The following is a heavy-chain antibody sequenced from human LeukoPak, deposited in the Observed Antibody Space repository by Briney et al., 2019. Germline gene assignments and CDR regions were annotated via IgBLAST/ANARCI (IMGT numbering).Heavy chain of an antibody. CDR3: ARIAVAGTVRH. CDR1: GYTFTGYY. Sequence: ASVKVSCKASGYTFTGYYMHWVRQAPGQGLEWMGRINPNSGGTNYAQKFQGRVAMTRDTSISTAYMELSRLRSDDTAVYYCARIAVAGTVRHWGQGTLVTVSS. J-gene: IGHJ1*01. V-gene: IGHV1-2*06. D-gene: IGHD6-19*01. CDR2: INPNSGGT.